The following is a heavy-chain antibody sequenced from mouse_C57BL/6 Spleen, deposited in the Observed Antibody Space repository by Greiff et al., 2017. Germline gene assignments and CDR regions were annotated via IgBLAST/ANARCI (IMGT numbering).Heavy chain of an antibody. D-gene: IGHD1-1*01. Sequence: VQLQQPGAELVKPGASVKMSCKASGYTFTSYWITWVKQRPGQGLEWIGDIYPGSGSTNYNEKFKSKATLTVDTSSSTAYMQLSSLTSEDSAVYYCARGRYYGSSYDWYFDVWGTGTTVTVSS. CDR1: GYTFTSYW. J-gene: IGHJ1*03. CDR2: IYPGSGST. CDR3: ARGRYYGSSYDWYFDV. V-gene: IGHV1-55*01.